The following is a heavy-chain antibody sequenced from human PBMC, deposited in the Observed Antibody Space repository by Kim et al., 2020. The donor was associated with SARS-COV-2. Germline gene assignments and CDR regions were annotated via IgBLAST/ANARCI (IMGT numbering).Heavy chain of an antibody. CDR2: GTT. CDR3: AKTDAGTTVY. Sequence: GTTSYNPSLKSRVTISVDTSKNQFSLKVSSVTAADTALYFCAKTDAGTTVYWGQGALVTVSS. J-gene: IGHJ4*02. V-gene: IGHV4-39*01. D-gene: IGHD1-7*01.